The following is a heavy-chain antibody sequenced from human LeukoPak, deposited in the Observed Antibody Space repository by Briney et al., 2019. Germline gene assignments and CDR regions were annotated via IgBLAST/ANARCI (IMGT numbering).Heavy chain of an antibody. CDR1: GFTSSSYW. Sequence: GGSLRLSCAASGFTSSSYWMSWVRQAPGKGLEWVAVIWYDGSNKYYADSVKGRFTISRDNAKNSLYLQMNSLRAEDTALYYCAKVRRGSSGWPHFDYWGQGTLVTVSS. D-gene: IGHD6-19*01. J-gene: IGHJ4*02. CDR3: AKVRRGSSGWPHFDY. V-gene: IGHV3-33*03. CDR2: IWYDGSNK.